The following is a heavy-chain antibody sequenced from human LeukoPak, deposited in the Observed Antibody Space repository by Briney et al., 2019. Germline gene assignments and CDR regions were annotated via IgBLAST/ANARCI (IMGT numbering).Heavy chain of an antibody. CDR3: AREVSHWFFDV. CDR2: IKQDESET. CDR1: GFTFSGYW. V-gene: IGHV3-7*01. J-gene: IGHJ2*01. Sequence: PGGSLRLSCAASGFTFSGYWMSWVRQAPGKGLEWVANIKQDESETYYVDSMKGRFTISRGNAKNSLFLQMDSLRAEDTAVYFCAREVSHWFFDVWGRGALVTVSS.